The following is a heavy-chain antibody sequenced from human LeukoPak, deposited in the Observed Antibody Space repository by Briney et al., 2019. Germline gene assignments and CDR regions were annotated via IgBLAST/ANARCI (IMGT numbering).Heavy chain of an antibody. J-gene: IGHJ3*02. V-gene: IGHV1-2*02. CDR2: INPNSGGT. Sequence: ASVKVSCKASGYTFTGYYMHWVRQAPGQGLEWMGWINPNSGGTNYAQKFQGRVTMTRDTSISTAYMELSRLRSDDTAVYYCARDRGDIVVVVAWSAFDIWGQGTMVTVSS. D-gene: IGHD2-15*01. CDR1: GYTFTGYY. CDR3: ARDRGDIVVVVAWSAFDI.